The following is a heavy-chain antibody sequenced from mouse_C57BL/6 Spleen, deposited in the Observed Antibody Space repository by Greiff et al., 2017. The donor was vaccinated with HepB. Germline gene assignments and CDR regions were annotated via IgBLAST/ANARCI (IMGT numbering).Heavy chain of an antibody. J-gene: IGHJ2*01. D-gene: IGHD2-1*01. CDR2: INPNNGGT. CDR3: ARWDYGNYPLWGYFDY. Sequence: EVQLQQSGPELVKPGASVKISCKASGYTFTDYYMNWVKQSHGKSLEWIGDINPNNGGTSYNQKFKGKATLTVDKSSSTAYMELRSLTSEDSAVYYCARWDYGNYPLWGYFDYWGQGTTLTVSS. CDR1: GYTFTDYY. V-gene: IGHV1-26*01.